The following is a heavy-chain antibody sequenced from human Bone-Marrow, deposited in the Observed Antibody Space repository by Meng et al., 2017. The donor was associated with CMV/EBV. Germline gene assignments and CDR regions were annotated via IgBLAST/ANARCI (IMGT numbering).Heavy chain of an antibody. CDR3: ARGGYNYGFDP. CDR1: GFTFNRYW. J-gene: IGHJ5*02. D-gene: IGHD3-10*01. V-gene: IGHV3-74*01. CDR2: VKTDWNTI. Sequence: LSCSASGFTFNRYWLYWVRQAPGQGLVWFSHVKTDWNTIYADSLKGRFTISRDNAKNTLFLQMNSLRAEDTAVYYCARGGYNYGFDPWGQGTLVTVSS.